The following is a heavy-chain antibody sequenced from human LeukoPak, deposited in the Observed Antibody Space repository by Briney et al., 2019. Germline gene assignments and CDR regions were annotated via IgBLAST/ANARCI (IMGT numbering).Heavy chain of an antibody. CDR1: GFTFSNYA. J-gene: IGHJ4*02. CDR3: ARDRPPEIDY. Sequence: GGSLRLSCVAPGFTFSNYAMHWVRQAPGEGLEWVAVIWYDGSNKYYADSVKGRFTISRDNSENTLYLQMNSLRAEDTAMYYCARDRPPEIDYWGQGTLVTVSS. D-gene: IGHD1-14*01. CDR2: IWYDGSNK. V-gene: IGHV3-33*01.